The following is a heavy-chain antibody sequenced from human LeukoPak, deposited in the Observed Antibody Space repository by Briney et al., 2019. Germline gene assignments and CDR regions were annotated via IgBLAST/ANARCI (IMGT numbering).Heavy chain of an antibody. CDR3: AKVGYGDYFYYYYMDV. V-gene: IGHV3-74*01. CDR1: GFTFSSYW. J-gene: IGHJ6*03. CDR2: INSDGSST. Sequence: GGSLRLSCAASGFTFSSYWMHWVRQAPGKGLVWVSRINSDGSSTSYADSVKGRFTISRDNSKNTLYLQMKSLGAEDTAVYYCAKVGYGDYFYYYYMDVWGKGTTVTVSS. D-gene: IGHD4-17*01.